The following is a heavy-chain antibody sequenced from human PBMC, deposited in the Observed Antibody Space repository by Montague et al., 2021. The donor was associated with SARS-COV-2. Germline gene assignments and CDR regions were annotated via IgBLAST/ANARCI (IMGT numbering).Heavy chain of an antibody. D-gene: IGHD3-3*01. CDR1: GGTFSAHS. Sequence: SETLSLTCAVYGGTFSAHSWSWVRQSPGKGLEWIGEINHRGSTTYMSSLKSRVTMSVDTSKNQFSLKLSSVTAADTAIYYCARGGLAGGSYDIWGFSYTSPLDYWGQGTLVTVSS. V-gene: IGHV4-34*01. CDR2: INHRGST. CDR3: ARGGLAGGSYDIWGFSYTSPLDY. J-gene: IGHJ4*02.